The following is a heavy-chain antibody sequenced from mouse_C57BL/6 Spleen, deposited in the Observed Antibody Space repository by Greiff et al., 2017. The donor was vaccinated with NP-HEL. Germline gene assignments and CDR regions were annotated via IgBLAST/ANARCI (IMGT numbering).Heavy chain of an antibody. CDR1: GFTFSDYG. D-gene: IGHD3-2*02. Sequence: DVKLVESGGGLVKPGGSLKLSCAASGFTFSDYGMHWVRQAPEKGLEWVAYISSGSSTIYYADTVKGRFTISRDNAKNTLFLQMTSLRSEDTAMYYCARRQLRLRAMDYWGQGTSVTVSS. CDR3: ARRQLRLRAMDY. J-gene: IGHJ4*01. CDR2: ISSGSSTI. V-gene: IGHV5-17*01.